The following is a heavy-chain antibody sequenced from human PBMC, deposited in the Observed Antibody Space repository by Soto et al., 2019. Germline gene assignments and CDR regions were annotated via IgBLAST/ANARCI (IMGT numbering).Heavy chain of an antibody. Sequence: ASVKVSCKASGYTFTSYAMHWVRQAPGQRLEWMAWINAGNGNTKYSQKFQGRVTITADESTSTAYMELSSLRSEDTAVYYCARERRIVGDPLRALDIWGQGTMVTVSS. D-gene: IGHD1-26*01. CDR1: GYTFTSYA. V-gene: IGHV1-3*01. J-gene: IGHJ3*02. CDR3: ARERRIVGDPLRALDI. CDR2: INAGNGNT.